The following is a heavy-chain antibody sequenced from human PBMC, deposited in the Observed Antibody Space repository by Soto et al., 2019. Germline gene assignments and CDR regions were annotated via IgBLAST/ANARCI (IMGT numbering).Heavy chain of an antibody. J-gene: IGHJ5*02. D-gene: IGHD5-18*01. CDR3: ARYTAMVNWFDP. CDR2: IHFGGNT. V-gene: IGHV4-39*02. CDR1: GDSISTNNYF. Sequence: PSETLSLTCTVSGDSISTNNYFWGWIRQPPGKGLEWVATIHFGGNTYYSPSLKSRVNISVDTSKNHFSLNLSSVTAADTAVYYCARYTAMVNWFDPWGQGTLVTVSS.